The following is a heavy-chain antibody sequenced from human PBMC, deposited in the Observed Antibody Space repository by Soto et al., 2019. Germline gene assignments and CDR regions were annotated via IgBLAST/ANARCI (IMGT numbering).Heavy chain of an antibody. D-gene: IGHD3-10*01. CDR3: ARGRSPVVRGVINLYYYGMDV. Sequence: GASVKVSCKASGYTFTSYAMHWVRQAPGQRLEWMGWINAGNGNTKYSQKFQGRVTITRDTSASTAYMELSSLRSEDTAVYYCARGRSPVVRGVINLYYYGMDVWGQGTTVTVSS. CDR1: GYTFTSYA. J-gene: IGHJ6*02. V-gene: IGHV1-3*01. CDR2: INAGNGNT.